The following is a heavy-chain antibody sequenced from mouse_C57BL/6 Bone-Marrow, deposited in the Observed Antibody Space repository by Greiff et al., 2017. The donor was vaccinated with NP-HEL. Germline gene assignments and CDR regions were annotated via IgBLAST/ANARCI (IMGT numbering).Heavy chain of an antibody. J-gene: IGHJ3*01. V-gene: IGHV1-42*01. CDR1: GYSFTGYY. CDR2: INPSTGGT. D-gene: IGHD2-4*01. CDR3: ARYNIYYDYDWFAY. Sequence: VQLQQSGPELVKPGASVKISCKASGYSFTGYYMNWVKQSPEKSLEWIGEINPSTGGTTYNQKFKAKATLTVDKSSSTAYMQLKSLTSEDSAVYYCARYNIYYDYDWFAYWGQGTLVTVSA.